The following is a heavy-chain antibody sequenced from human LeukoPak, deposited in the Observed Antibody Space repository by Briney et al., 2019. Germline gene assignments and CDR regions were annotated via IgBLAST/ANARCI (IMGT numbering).Heavy chain of an antibody. D-gene: IGHD5-24*01. Sequence: PGGSLRLSCAASGFTFTDHYMSWVRQAPGKGLEWVSAISGSGGNTYYADSVKGRFTISRDNSKNTLYLQMNSLRAEDTAVYYCATRDGAFDIWGQGTMVTVSS. CDR1: GFTFTDHY. V-gene: IGHV3-23*01. CDR3: ATRDGAFDI. CDR2: ISGSGGNT. J-gene: IGHJ3*02.